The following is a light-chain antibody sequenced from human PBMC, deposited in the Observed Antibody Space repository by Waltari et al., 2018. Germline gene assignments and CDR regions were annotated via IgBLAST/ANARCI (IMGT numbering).Light chain of an antibody. V-gene: IGLV2-14*01. CDR2: DVR. CDR3: CSFTSRSTWV. CDR1: SSDVGGYNY. J-gene: IGLJ3*02. Sequence: QSALTQPASVSGSPGQSTTISCTGTSSDVGGYNYVSWYQQHPGKVPKLLIFDVRNRPAGVSNRFSGSKSGNTASLTISGLQAEDESDYYCCSFTSRSTWVFGGGTKLTVL.